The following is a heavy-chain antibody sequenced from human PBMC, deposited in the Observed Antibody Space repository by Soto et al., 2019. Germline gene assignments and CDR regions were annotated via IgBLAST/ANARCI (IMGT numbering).Heavy chain of an antibody. CDR2: IHSTRSP. Sequence: SETLSLTCTVSGDSVSKYYWSWIRQPAGKGLEWIGRIHSTRSPNYNPSLKSRVTMSVDTSKNQFSLKLNLTSVTAADTAVYYCARSPAYGDYANLDTWGQGTLVTVSS. J-gene: IGHJ5*02. CDR1: GDSVSKYY. D-gene: IGHD4-17*01. CDR3: ARSPAYGDYANLDT. V-gene: IGHV4-4*07.